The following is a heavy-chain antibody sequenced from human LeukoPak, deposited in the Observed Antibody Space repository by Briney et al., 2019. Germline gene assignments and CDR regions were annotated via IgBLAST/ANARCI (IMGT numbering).Heavy chain of an antibody. J-gene: IGHJ4*01. V-gene: IGHV1-18*01. CDR3: ARRPHTAVTSSPQFDY. D-gene: IGHD4-23*01. CDR2: ISAYNGDT. Sequence: ATVKVSCKAAGYTFVSHGISWVRLAPGQGLEWMGWISAYNGDTKYAQKFQARVTMTTDTSTSTAYMELRTLRSDDTAVYYCARRPHTAVTSSPQFDYWGHGTLVTVSS. CDR1: GYTFVSHG.